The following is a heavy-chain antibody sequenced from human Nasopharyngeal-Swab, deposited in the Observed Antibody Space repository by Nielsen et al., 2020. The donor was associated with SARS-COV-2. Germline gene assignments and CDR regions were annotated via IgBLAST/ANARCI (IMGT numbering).Heavy chain of an antibody. CDR3: AAAKAARQGYYYYGMDV. D-gene: IGHD6-6*01. V-gene: IGHV1-58*01. CDR2: IVVGSGDT. Sequence: SVKVSCKASGFTFTSSAVQWVRQARGQRLEWIGWIVVGSGDTNYAQKFQERVTITRDMSTSTAYMELSSLRSEDTAVYYCAAAKAARQGYYYYGMDVWGQGTTVTVSS. CDR1: GFTFTSSA. J-gene: IGHJ6*02.